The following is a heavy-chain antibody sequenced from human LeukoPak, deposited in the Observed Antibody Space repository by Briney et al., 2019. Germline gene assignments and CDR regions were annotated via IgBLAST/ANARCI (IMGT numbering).Heavy chain of an antibody. V-gene: IGHV4-59*08. D-gene: IGHD3-22*01. Sequence: SETLSLTCTVSGGSISSYYWSWIRQPPGKGLEWIGYIYYSGSTNYNPSLKSRVIISVDTSKNQFSLKLSSVTAADTAVYYCARVPSYYYDSSGYYVPEYFQHWGQGTLVTVSS. CDR1: GGSISSYY. CDR2: IYYSGST. CDR3: ARVPSYYYDSSGYYVPEYFQH. J-gene: IGHJ1*01.